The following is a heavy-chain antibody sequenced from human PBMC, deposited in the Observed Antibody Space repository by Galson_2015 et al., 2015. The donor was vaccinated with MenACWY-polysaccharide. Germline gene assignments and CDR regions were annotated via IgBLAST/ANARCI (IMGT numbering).Heavy chain of an antibody. J-gene: IGHJ4*02. CDR3: TRSIHISGWGGDFES. Sequence: AISGDSVSSNSAAWNWIRQSPSRGLEWLGRTYYRSRWYNDYATSVKSRISIKADTPKNQFSLQLNSVTPEDTALYYCTRSIHISGWGGDFESWGQGTLVTASS. V-gene: IGHV6-1*01. CDR1: GDSVSSNSAA. CDR2: TYYRSRWYN. D-gene: IGHD6-19*01.